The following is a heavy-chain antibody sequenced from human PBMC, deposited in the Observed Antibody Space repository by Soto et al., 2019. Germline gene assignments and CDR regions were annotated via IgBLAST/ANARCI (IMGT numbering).Heavy chain of an antibody. CDR1: GFTFSSYA. J-gene: IGHJ4*02. Sequence: GGSLRLSCAASGFTFSSYAMSWVRQAPGKGLEWVSAIRGSGGHSYYADSVKGRFTISRDNSKNTLYLQMHSLRAEDTAVYYCAKDQNDYDSKPFDYWGQGTLVTVSS. CDR2: IRGSGGHS. CDR3: AKDQNDYDSKPFDY. D-gene: IGHD4-17*01. V-gene: IGHV3-23*01.